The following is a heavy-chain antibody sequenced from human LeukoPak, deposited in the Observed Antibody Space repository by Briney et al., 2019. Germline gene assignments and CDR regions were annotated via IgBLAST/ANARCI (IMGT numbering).Heavy chain of an antibody. J-gene: IGHJ4*02. CDR1: GFTFSDYA. Sequence: GGSLRLSCAASGFTFSDYAMSWVRQAPGKGLEWVSIISGTGASTYYADPVKGGFTISRDNSKNTLYLQMNSLRAEDTAVYYCAKEREMATIFDYWGQGTLVTVSS. CDR3: AKEREMATIFDY. CDR2: ISGTGAST. D-gene: IGHD5-24*01. V-gene: IGHV3-23*01.